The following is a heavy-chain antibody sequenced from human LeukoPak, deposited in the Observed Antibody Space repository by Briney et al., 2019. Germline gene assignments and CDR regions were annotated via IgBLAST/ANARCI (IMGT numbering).Heavy chain of an antibody. D-gene: IGHD2-2*01. CDR2: ISGSGGST. V-gene: IGHV3-23*01. CDR1: GFTFSSYA. J-gene: IGHJ4*02. CDR3: AKTDRSSRLITWFDY. Sequence: QAGGSLRLSCAASGFTFSSYAMSWVRQAPGKGLEWVSAISGSGGSTYYADSVKGRSTISRDKSKNTLYLQMNSLRAEDTAVYYCAKTDRSSRLITWFDYWGQGTLVTVSS.